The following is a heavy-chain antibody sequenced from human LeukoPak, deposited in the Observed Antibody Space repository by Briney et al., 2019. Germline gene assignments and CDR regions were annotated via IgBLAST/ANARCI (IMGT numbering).Heavy chain of an antibody. CDR3: ARDKDYDSSGYYSP. CDR1: GFAFSSNW. CDR2: INSGGSGT. D-gene: IGHD3-22*01. J-gene: IGHJ5*02. Sequence: PGGSLRLSCAASGFAFSSNWMHWVRQTPGKGLVWVSRINSGGSGTSYADSVEGRFTISRDNAKNTLYLQMNSLKGEDTAVYYCARDKDYDSSGYYSPWGQGTLVTVSS. V-gene: IGHV3-74*01.